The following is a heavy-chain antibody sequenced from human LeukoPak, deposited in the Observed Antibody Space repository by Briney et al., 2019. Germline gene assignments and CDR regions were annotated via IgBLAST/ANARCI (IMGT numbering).Heavy chain of an antibody. Sequence: GGSLRLSCAASGFTFSSYAMHWVRQAPGKGLEWVAVMSSDGSKKYYADSVKGRFTISRDNSKNTLYLQMNSLRAEDTAMYYCAKKFTGTTVISGDYFDYWGQGTLVTVSS. J-gene: IGHJ4*02. CDR2: MSSDGSKK. V-gene: IGHV3-30-3*02. CDR1: GFTFSSYA. CDR3: AKKFTGTTVISGDYFDY. D-gene: IGHD4-17*01.